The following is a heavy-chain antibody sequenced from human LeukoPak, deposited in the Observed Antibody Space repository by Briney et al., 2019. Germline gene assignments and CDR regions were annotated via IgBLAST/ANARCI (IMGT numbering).Heavy chain of an antibody. D-gene: IGHD6-6*01. CDR2: IYTSGST. CDR1: GGSISSGSYY. J-gene: IGHJ4*02. Sequence: SQTLSLTCTVSGGSISSGSYYWSWIRQPAGKGLEWIGRIYTSGSTNYNPSLKSRVTISVDTSKNQFPLKLSSVTAADTAVYYCARAYSSSRYYFDYWGQGTLVTVSS. CDR3: ARAYSSSRYYFDY. V-gene: IGHV4-61*02.